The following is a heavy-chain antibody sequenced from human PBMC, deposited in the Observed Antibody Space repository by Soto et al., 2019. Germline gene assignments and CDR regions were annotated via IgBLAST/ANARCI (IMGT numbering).Heavy chain of an antibody. V-gene: IGHV4-31*03. CDR1: GGSISSGGYY. Sequence: SETLSLTCTVSGGSISSGGYYWSWIRQHPGKGLEWIGYIYYSGSTYYNPSLKSRVTISVDTSKNQFSLKLSSVTAADTAVYYCARTFLGYCSSTSCYTLSFFGNWFDPWGQGTLVTVSS. D-gene: IGHD2-2*02. J-gene: IGHJ5*02. CDR3: ARTFLGYCSSTSCYTLSFFGNWFDP. CDR2: IYYSGST.